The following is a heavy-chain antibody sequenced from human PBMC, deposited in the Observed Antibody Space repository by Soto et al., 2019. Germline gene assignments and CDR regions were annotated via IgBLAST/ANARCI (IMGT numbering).Heavy chain of an antibody. Sequence: EVQLVESGGGSVQPGGSLRLSCEASGFTFSNFWMSWIRQVPGKGLEWVANVRQDGSQKYLVDSVKGRFTISRDNAKNSLYLQMNSLRVGDTAVYYCARTDRDFYGLDVWGQGTTVIVSS. CDR3: ARTDRDFYGLDV. CDR2: VRQDGSQK. V-gene: IGHV3-7*01. CDR1: GFTFSNFW. J-gene: IGHJ6*02.